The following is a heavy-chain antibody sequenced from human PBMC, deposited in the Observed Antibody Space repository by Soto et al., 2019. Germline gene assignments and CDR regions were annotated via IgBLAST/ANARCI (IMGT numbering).Heavy chain of an antibody. CDR1: GYTFFTYD. D-gene: IGHD5-12*01. Sequence: AAVKVSCKASGYTFFTYDISWVRQAPGQGLEWMGWISTYSGDTKYAQKFQGRVTMTTDTSTTTAYLELRSLRSDDTAVYYCARHHGPTTSENWFDPWGQGTLVTVSS. J-gene: IGHJ5*02. V-gene: IGHV1-18*01. CDR3: ARHHGPTTSENWFDP. CDR2: ISTYSGDT.